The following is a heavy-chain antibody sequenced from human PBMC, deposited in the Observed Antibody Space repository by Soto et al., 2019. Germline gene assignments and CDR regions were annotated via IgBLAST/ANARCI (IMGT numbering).Heavy chain of an antibody. CDR1: GGSISSSNW. CDR3: ERGATAQYYPYGMDV. CDR2: IYHSGRT. V-gene: IGHV4-4*02. Sequence: PSETLSLTSAVSGGSISSSNWWSWVRQPPGKGLEWIGAIYHSGRTNYNPSLKSRVTISVDKSKNPLSLKLSSVSAPDTDVSSGERGATAQYYPYGMDVWGQGTTVTVSS. J-gene: IGHJ6*02. D-gene: IGHD2-21*02.